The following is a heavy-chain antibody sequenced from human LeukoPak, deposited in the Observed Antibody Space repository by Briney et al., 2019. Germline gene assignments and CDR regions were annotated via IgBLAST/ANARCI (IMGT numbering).Heavy chain of an antibody. D-gene: IGHD1-1*01. CDR1: GYRFSNYW. J-gene: IGHJ4*02. Sequence: GESLKISCEGSGYRFSNYWIAWVRQMPGKGLEWMGIIYPDDSDTRYSPSFQGQVTISADKSTNTAYLQWNSLEASDTGTYFCARSASLQPLEHWGQGTLVIVSS. V-gene: IGHV5-51*01. CDR3: ARSASLQPLEH. CDR2: IYPDDSDT.